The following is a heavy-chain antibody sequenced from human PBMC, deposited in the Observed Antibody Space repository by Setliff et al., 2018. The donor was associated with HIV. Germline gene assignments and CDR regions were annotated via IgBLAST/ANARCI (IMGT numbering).Heavy chain of an antibody. CDR2: VIPVSGTV. Sequence: GASVKVSCKASGGTFSSYAISWVRQAPGQGLEWMGGVIPVSGTVNYAQKFWGRVTITPHESTSTAYMELSSLRSEDTAVYSCARDFGGYCSSMSRPGLFDPWGQGTLVTVSS. V-gene: IGHV1-69*13. CDR1: GGTFSSYA. CDR3: ARDFGGYCSSMSRPGLFDP. J-gene: IGHJ5*02. D-gene: IGHD2-2*01.